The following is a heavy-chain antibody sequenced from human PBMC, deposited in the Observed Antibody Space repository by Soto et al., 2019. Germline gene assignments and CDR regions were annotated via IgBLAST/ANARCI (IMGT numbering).Heavy chain of an antibody. Sequence: DVQLLESGGGLVQPEGSLRLSCAASGFTFSSYAMGWVRQGPGKGLEWVAVVSIDGSTHYADSVRGRFTISRDNSKNTLSLHMNSLTAEDTAVYFCAKRRGAGGHFDYWGQGALVTVSS. V-gene: IGHV3-23*01. D-gene: IGHD2-15*01. CDR2: VSIDGST. CDR1: GFTFSSYA. J-gene: IGHJ4*02. CDR3: AKRRGAGGHFDY.